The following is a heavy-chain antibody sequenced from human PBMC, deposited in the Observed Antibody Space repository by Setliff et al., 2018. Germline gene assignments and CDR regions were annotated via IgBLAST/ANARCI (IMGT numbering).Heavy chain of an antibody. CDR3: ARVPRFTDMRNALNI. J-gene: IGHJ3*02. Sequence: SETLSLTCTVSGGSISSGGYYWSWIRQHPGKGLEWIGYIYYSGSTYYNPSLKSRVTISVDTSKNQFSLKLSSVTAADTAVYYCARVPRFTDMRNALNIWGQGTMVTVSS. CDR2: IYYSGST. D-gene: IGHD2-15*01. V-gene: IGHV4-31*03. CDR1: GGSISSGGYY.